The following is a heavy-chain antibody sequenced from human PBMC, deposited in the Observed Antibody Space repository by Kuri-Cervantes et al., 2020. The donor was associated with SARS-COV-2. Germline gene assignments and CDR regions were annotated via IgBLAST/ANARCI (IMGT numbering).Heavy chain of an antibody. D-gene: IGHD3-10*01. V-gene: IGHV3-43*01. CDR1: GFTFDDYT. CDR3: AKDLISASYFGSGSPDY. J-gene: IGHJ4*02. Sequence: GESLKISCAASGFTFDDYTMHWVRQAPGKGLEWVSLISWDGGSTYYADSVKGRFTISRDNSASTMFLQMNSLRAEDTALYFCAKDLISASYFGSGSPDYWGQGTLVTVSS. CDR2: ISWDGGST.